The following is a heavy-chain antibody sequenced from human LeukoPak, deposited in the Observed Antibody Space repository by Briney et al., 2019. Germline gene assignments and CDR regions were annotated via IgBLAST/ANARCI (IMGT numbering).Heavy chain of an antibody. CDR1: GFTFSDYY. V-gene: IGHV3-11*01. CDR2: ISSSGSTI. J-gene: IGHJ4*02. D-gene: IGHD3-22*01. Sequence: GGSLRLSCAASGFTFSDYYISWIRQAPGKGLEWVSYISSSGSTIYYADSVKGRFTISRDNAKNSLYLQMNSLRAEDTAVYYCARDTSTPDDSSGYYSLDYWGQGTLVTVSS. CDR3: ARDTSTPDDSSGYYSLDY.